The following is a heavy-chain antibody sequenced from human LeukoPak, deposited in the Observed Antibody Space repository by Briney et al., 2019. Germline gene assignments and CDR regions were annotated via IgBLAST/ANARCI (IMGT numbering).Heavy chain of an antibody. J-gene: IGHJ6*03. Sequence: SETLSLTCAVSGGSISSGGYSWSWIRQPPGKGLEWIGYIYYSGSTNYNPSLKSRVTISVDTSKNQFSLKLSSVTAADTAVYYCARGGSMWDTAMADYYYYMDVWGKGTTVTISS. D-gene: IGHD5-18*01. CDR1: GGSISSGGYS. CDR3: ARGGSMWDTAMADYYYYMDV. V-gene: IGHV4-61*08. CDR2: IYYSGST.